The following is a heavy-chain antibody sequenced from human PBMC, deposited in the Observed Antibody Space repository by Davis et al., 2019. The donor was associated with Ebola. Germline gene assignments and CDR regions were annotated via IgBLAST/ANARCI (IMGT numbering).Heavy chain of an antibody. CDR2: INHIGST. CDR3: ARGLGVALDY. Sequence: PSETLSLTCTVSGGSVSSGSYYXSGISQPPGKGLEWIGEINHIGSTNYNPSLKSRVTISVDTSKNQFSLKLSSVTAADTAVYYCARGLGVALDYWGQGTLVTVSS. CDR1: GGSVSSGSYY. J-gene: IGHJ4*02. D-gene: IGHD3-16*01. V-gene: IGHV4-39*07.